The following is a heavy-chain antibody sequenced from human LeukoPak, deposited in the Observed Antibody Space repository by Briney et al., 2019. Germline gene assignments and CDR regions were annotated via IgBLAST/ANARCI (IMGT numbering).Heavy chain of an antibody. V-gene: IGHV4-59*01. D-gene: IGHD3-9*01. CDR1: GDSINNYY. CDR3: AGAEDYDILTDSHKFDY. J-gene: IGHJ4*02. Sequence: SETLSLTCSVSGDSINNYYWSWIRQPPGKGLEWIAYIYSSGSTKYNPSLKSRVTISVDTSKNQFSLKLNSVTAADTAVYYCAGAEDYDILTDSHKFDYWGQGTLVTVSS. CDR2: IYSSGST.